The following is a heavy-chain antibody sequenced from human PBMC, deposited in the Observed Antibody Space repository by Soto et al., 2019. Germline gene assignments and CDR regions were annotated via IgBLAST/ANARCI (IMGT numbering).Heavy chain of an antibody. J-gene: IGHJ4*02. CDR3: ARGPRYCTNGVCYTTGGGSYYY. V-gene: IGHV1-8*01. CDR2: MNPNSGNT. CDR1: GYTFTNYD. Sequence: QVQLVQSGAEVKKPGASVKVSCKASGYTFTNYDINWVRQATGQGLEWMGWMNPNSGNTDYAHKFQGRVTMTRNTSITTAYMELSSLRSEDTAVYYCARGPRYCTNGVCYTTGGGSYYYWGQGTLVTVSS. D-gene: IGHD2-8*01.